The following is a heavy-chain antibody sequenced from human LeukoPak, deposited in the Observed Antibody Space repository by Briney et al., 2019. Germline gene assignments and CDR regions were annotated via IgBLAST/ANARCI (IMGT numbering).Heavy chain of an antibody. Sequence: PSETLSLTCTVSGGSVSSGSYYWSWIRQPPGKGLEWIGYICYSGSTNYNPSLKSRVTISVDTSKNQFSLKLSSVTAADTAVYYCARGSGGYSFFDYWGQGTLVTVSS. CDR1: GGSVSSGSYY. V-gene: IGHV4-61*01. J-gene: IGHJ4*02. CDR2: ICYSGST. D-gene: IGHD6-25*01. CDR3: ARGSGGYSFFDY.